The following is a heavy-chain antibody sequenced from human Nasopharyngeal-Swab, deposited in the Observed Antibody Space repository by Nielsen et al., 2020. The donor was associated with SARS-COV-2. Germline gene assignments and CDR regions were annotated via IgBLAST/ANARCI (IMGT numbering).Heavy chain of an antibody. J-gene: IGHJ3*02. D-gene: IGHD3-22*01. CDR1: GGSISSSGYY. Sequence: LRLSCTVSGGSISSSGYYWSWIRQHPGKGLEWIGYIYYSGSTYYNPSLKSRVTISVDTSKNQFSLKLSSVTAADTAVYYCARAAITMIVVVSAFDIWGQGTMVTVSS. CDR3: ARAAITMIVVVSAFDI. CDR2: IYYSGST. V-gene: IGHV4-31*03.